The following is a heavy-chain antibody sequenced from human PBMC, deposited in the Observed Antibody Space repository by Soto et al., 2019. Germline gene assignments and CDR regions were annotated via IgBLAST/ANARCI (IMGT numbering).Heavy chain of an antibody. J-gene: IGHJ4*02. CDR3: AKATNDWTYRFDY. Sequence: EVQLLESGGDLVQPGGSLRLSCAASGFTFDSFAMTWVRQAPGKGLEWVSALSGVGDATNYADSVKGRFTISRDNSKNTLYLQINSLRPEDTAVYYCAKATNDWTYRFDYWGQGTPVTVSS. D-gene: IGHD3-9*01. CDR1: GFTFDSFA. CDR2: LSGVGDAT. V-gene: IGHV3-23*01.